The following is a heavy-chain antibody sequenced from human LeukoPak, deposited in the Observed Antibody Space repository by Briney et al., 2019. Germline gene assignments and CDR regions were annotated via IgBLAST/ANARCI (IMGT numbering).Heavy chain of an antibody. D-gene: IGHD6-13*01. V-gene: IGHV4-59*01. CDR1: GGSISSYY. J-gene: IGHJ4*02. Sequence: SETLSLTCTVSGGSISSYYWSWIRQPPGKGLEWIGYVYYSGSTNYNPSLKSRVTISIDTSKNQFSLKLSSVTAADTAVYYCARATAGEAIAYWGQGTLVTVSS. CDR2: VYYSGST. CDR3: ARATAGEAIAY.